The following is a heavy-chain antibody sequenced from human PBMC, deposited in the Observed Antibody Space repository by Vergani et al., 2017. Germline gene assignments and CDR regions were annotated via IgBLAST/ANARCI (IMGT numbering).Heavy chain of an antibody. CDR2: IYSGGST. V-gene: IGHV3-53*04. D-gene: IGHD5-12*01. CDR3: ARDRVDIVATTTDYYYYYCMDV. J-gene: IGHJ6*02. CDR1: GFTVSSNY. Sequence: EVQLVESGGGLVQPGGSLRLSCAASGFTVSSNYMSWVRQAPGKGLEWVAVIYSGGSTYYADSLKGRFTISRHNSKNTLYLQLNSLRAEDTAVYYCARDRVDIVATTTDYYYYYCMDVWGQGTTVTVSS.